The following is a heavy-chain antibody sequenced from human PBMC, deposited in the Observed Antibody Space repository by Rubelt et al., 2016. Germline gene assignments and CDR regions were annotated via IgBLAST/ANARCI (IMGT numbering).Heavy chain of an antibody. D-gene: IGHD6-13*01. Sequence: QVQLQESGPGLVKPSETLSLTCTVSGGSISSYYWSWIRQPPGKGLEWIGYIYYSGSTNYNPSLKSRVTISVDTAKNQLSLKLSSGTAADTAVYYCASGESYSSSWPEDDWGQGTLVTVSS. CDR2: IYYSGST. V-gene: IGHV4-59*08. CDR3: ASGESYSSSWPEDD. CDR1: GGSISSYY. J-gene: IGHJ4*02.